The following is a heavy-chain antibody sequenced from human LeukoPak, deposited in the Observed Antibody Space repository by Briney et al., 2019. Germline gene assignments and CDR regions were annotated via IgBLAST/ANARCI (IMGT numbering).Heavy chain of an antibody. CDR3: ASMLRFLSRRRGDY. V-gene: IGHV4-39*07. J-gene: IGHJ4*02. Sequence: SETLSLTCTVSGGSISSSSYYWGWIRQPPGKGLEWIGSIYYSGSTYYNPSLKSRVTISVDTSKNQSSLKLSSVTAADTAVYYCASMLRFLSRRRGDYWGQGTLVTVSS. CDR2: IYYSGST. CDR1: GGSISSSSYY. D-gene: IGHD2-8*01.